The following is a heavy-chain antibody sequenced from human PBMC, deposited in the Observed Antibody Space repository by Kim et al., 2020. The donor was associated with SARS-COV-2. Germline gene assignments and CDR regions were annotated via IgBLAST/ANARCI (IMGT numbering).Heavy chain of an antibody. J-gene: IGHJ6*02. CDR3: ARDKRAYYDTLIGYPNRRYNYYGMDV. Sequence: SETLSLTCTVSGGSISSGDYYWSWIRQTPGKGLEWIGYIYYSGSTYYNPSLKRRVTISVDTSKNQFSLKLSSVTAADTAVYYCARDKRAYYDTLIGYPNRRYNYYGMDVWGQGTTVTVSS. V-gene: IGHV4-30-4*01. CDR1: GGSISSGDYY. D-gene: IGHD3-9*01. CDR2: IYYSGST.